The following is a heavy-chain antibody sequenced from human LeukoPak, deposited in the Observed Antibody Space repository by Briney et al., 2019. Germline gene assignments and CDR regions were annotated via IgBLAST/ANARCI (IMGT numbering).Heavy chain of an antibody. D-gene: IGHD3-10*01. CDR1: GFTFSSYW. J-gene: IGHJ6*03. CDR2: IKQDGSEK. Sequence: GGSLRLSCAASGFTFSSYWMSWVRQAPGKGLEWVANIKQDGSEKYYVDSVKGRFTISRDNAKNSLYLQMNSLRSEDTAVYYCARGQNGATMVRGVIYYYYYMDVWGKGTTVTISS. CDR3: ARGQNGATMVRGVIYYYYYMDV. V-gene: IGHV3-7*03.